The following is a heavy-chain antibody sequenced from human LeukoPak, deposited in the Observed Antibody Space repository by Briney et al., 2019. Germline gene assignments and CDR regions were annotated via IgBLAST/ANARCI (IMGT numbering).Heavy chain of an antibody. CDR1: GASITSYY. V-gene: IGHV4-4*07. J-gene: IGHJ5*02. Sequence: SETLSLTCTVSGASITSYYWSWIRQPAGEGLEWIGRIYISGSTNYNPSLKSRVTMSVDTSKNQFSLKLSSVSAADTAVYYCARDLEQQLGDFWFDPWGQGTLVTVSS. CDR3: ARDLEQQLGDFWFDP. CDR2: IYISGST. D-gene: IGHD6-13*01.